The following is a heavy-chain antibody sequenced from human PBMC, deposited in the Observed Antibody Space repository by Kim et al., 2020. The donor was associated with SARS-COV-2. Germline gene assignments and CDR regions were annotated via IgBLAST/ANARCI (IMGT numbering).Heavy chain of an antibody. Sequence: GESLKISCKGSGYSFNTYWIVWVRQVSGKGLEYMGIIFPGDSETRYSPSFQGHVTLSVDKSISTAYLQWSSLTAPDTATYYCARRYTFRTGTLDTWGQGT. J-gene: IGHJ5*02. D-gene: IGHD3-16*02. CDR2: IFPGDSET. V-gene: IGHV5-51*01. CDR3: ARRYTFRTGTLDT. CDR1: GYSFNTYW.